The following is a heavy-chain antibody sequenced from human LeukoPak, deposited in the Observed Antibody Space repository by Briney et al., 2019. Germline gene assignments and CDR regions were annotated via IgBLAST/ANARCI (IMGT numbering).Heavy chain of an antibody. D-gene: IGHD1-14*01. CDR1: GFTFNTYG. Sequence: GGALRLSCAASGFTFNTYGMHWVRQAPGKGLEWIAVVWSDGSNRFYAVSVEGRFTISRDNSKNTLYLQMNSLRAEDTAVYYCAKSNTESQTTGGNCGQGTLVSVSS. V-gene: IGHV3-33*06. J-gene: IGHJ4*02. CDR2: VWSDGSNR. CDR3: AKSNTESQTTGGN.